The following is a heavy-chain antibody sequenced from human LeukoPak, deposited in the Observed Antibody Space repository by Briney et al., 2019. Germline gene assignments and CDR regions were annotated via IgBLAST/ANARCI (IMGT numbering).Heavy chain of an antibody. CDR2: INHSGST. D-gene: IGHD6-19*01. J-gene: IGHJ3*02. Sequence: PSDTLSLTCAVYGGSFSGYYRSWIRQPPGKGLEWLGEINHSGSTNYNPSLKSRVTISVDTSKNQFSLKLSSVTAADTAVYYCARGYSSGWYRVRAFDIWGQGTMVTVSS. CDR3: ARGYSSGWYRVRAFDI. V-gene: IGHV4-34*01. CDR1: GGSFSGYY.